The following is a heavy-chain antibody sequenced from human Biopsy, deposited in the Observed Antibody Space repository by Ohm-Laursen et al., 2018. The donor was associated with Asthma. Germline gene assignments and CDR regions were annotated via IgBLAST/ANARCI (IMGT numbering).Heavy chain of an antibody. CDR3: AEAREDIVVVVAVSDS. CDR2: ISPDGRSA. Sequence: GSLRLSCAASGFTFGGYAMSWARQAPGKGLEWVSTISPDGRSAHGPDSFRGRFTISRDNSKNTLHLQMNSLRAEDTAVYYCAEAREDIVVVVAVSDSWGQGTLVTVSS. J-gene: IGHJ4*02. V-gene: IGHV3-23*01. CDR1: GFTFGGYA. D-gene: IGHD2-15*01.